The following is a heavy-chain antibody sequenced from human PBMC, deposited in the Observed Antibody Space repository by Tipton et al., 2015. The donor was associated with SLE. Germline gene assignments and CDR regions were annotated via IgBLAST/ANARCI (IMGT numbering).Heavy chain of an antibody. D-gene: IGHD2-8*01. CDR2: IYYSGTT. CDR1: GGSISGTSHY. CDR3: ARHDTNYGRNWFDP. Sequence: TLSLTCSVSGGSISGTSHYWGWIPQSPGKGLEWLGSIYYSGTTYYNPSLKSRVTISVDTSKNQISLKLRSVTAADTAVYYCARHDTNYGRNWFDPWGQGTLVTVSS. V-gene: IGHV4-39*01. J-gene: IGHJ5*02.